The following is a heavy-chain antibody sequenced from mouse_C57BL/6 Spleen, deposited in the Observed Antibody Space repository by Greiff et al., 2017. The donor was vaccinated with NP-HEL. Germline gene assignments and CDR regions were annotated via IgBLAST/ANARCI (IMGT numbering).Heavy chain of an antibody. CDR3: ARSRTTVPSYYLDY. CDR2: INPGSGGT. J-gene: IGHJ2*01. D-gene: IGHD1-1*01. Sequence: VQLQQPGAELVRPGTSVKVSCKASGYAFTNYLIEWVKQRPGQGLEWIGVINPGSGGTNYNEKFKGKATLTADKSSSTAYMQLSSLTSEDSAVYFCARSRTTVPSYYLDYWGQGTTLTVSS. CDR1: GYAFTNYL. V-gene: IGHV1-54*01.